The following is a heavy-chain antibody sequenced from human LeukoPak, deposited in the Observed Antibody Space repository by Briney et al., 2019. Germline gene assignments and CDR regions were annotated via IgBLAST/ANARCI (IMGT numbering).Heavy chain of an antibody. Sequence: PSETLSLTCTVSGGSISSYYWNWIRQPPGKRLEWIGYIYDRGSTNYNPSFKSRVIISVDRSKNQFSLKLRSVTAADTAVYYCARLAYSSGWPIDHWGQGILVTVSS. D-gene: IGHD6-19*01. CDR2: IYDRGST. CDR1: GGSISSYY. CDR3: ARLAYSSGWPIDH. J-gene: IGHJ4*02. V-gene: IGHV4-59*08.